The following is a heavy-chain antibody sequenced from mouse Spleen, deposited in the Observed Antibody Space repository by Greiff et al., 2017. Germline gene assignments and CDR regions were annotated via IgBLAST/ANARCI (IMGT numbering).Heavy chain of an antibody. V-gene: IGHV5-9*04. J-gene: IGHJ4*01. CDR1: GFTFSSYA. CDR3: ARHVSGWLRLYYYAMDY. Sequence: EVKLMESGGGLVKLGGSLKLSCAASGFTFSSYAMSWVRQTPEKRLEWVATISSGGGNTYYPDSVKGRFTISRDNAKNTLYLQMSSLKSEDTAMYYCARHVSGWLRLYYYAMDYWGQGTSVTVSS. D-gene: IGHD2-2*01. CDR2: ISSGGGNT.